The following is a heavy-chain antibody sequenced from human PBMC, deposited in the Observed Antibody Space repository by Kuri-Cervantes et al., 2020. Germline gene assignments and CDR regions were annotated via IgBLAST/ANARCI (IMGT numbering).Heavy chain of an antibody. Sequence: SETLSLTCTVSGGSISSSSYYWGWIRQPPGKGLEWIGSIYYSGSTYYNPSLKSRVTISVDTSKNQFSLKLSSVTAADTAVYYCARQVYYYDSSGHTEYYSDYWGQGTLVTVSS. V-gene: IGHV4-39*01. D-gene: IGHD3-22*01. CDR1: GGSISSSSYY. J-gene: IGHJ4*02. CDR2: IYYSGST. CDR3: ARQVYYYDSSGHTEYYSDY.